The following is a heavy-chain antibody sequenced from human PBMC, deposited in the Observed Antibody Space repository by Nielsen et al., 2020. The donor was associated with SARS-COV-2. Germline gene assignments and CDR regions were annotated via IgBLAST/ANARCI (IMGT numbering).Heavy chain of an antibody. Sequence: SETLSLTCTVSGGSVSSGSYYWSWIRQPPGKGLEWIGYIYYSGSTNYNPSLKSRVTISVDTSKNQFPLKLSSVTAADTAVYYCARARDYDILTVDYWGQGTLVTVSS. CDR2: IYYSGST. CDR3: ARARDYDILTVDY. CDR1: GGSVSSGSYY. D-gene: IGHD3-9*01. V-gene: IGHV4-61*01. J-gene: IGHJ4*02.